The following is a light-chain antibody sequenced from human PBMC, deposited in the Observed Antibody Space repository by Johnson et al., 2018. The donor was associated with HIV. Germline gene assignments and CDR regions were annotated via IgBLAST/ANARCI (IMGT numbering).Light chain of an antibody. CDR1: SSNIGYHY. CDR3: GTWDSSLSAAYV. V-gene: IGLV1-51*02. J-gene: IGLJ1*01. CDR2: ENN. Sequence: QSVLTQPPSVSAAPGQKVTISCSGSSSNIGYHYVSWYQQLPGTAPTLLIYENNKRPSGIPDRFSGSKSGTSATLGITGLQTGDEADYYCGTWDSSLSAAYVFGTGTKVTVL.